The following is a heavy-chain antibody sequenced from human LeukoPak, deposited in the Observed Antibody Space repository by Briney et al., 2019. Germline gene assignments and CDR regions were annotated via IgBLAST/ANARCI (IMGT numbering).Heavy chain of an antibody. V-gene: IGHV3-30-3*01. CDR2: ISYDGSNK. Sequence: PGGSLRLSCAASGFTFSSYAMHWVRQAPGKGLEWVAVISYDGSNKYYADSVKGRFTISRDNSKNTLYLQMNSLRAEDTAVYYCASGPSFDWSIFDYWGQGTLVTVSS. D-gene: IGHD3-9*01. J-gene: IGHJ4*02. CDR1: GFTFSSYA. CDR3: ASGPSFDWSIFDY.